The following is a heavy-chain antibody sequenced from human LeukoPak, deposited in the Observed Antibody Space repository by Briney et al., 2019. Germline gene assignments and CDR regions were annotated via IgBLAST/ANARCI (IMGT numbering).Heavy chain of an antibody. J-gene: IGHJ6*02. V-gene: IGHV3-66*01. CDR1: GFTVSSNY. CDR2: IYSGGST. Sequence: GGSLRLSCAASGFTVSSNYMSWVRQAPGKGLEWVSVIYSGGSTYYADSVKGRFTISRDNSKNTLYLQMNSLRAEDTAVYYCAREGITMVRGVAHLDYYYYGMDVWGQGTTVTVSS. D-gene: IGHD3-10*01. CDR3: AREGITMVRGVAHLDYYYYGMDV.